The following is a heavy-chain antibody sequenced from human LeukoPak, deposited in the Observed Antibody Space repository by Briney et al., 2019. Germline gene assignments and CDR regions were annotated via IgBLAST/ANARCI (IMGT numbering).Heavy chain of an antibody. V-gene: IGHV3-30*18. CDR3: AKDNGGNLDY. CDR1: GFTFSSYG. J-gene: IGHJ4*02. D-gene: IGHD4-23*01. Sequence: GRSLRLSCAASGFTFSSYGMYWVRQAPGKGLEWVAVISYDGSNKYYADSVKGRFTISRDNSKNTLYLQMNSLRAEDTAVYYCAKDNGGNLDYWGQGALVTVSS. CDR2: ISYDGSNK.